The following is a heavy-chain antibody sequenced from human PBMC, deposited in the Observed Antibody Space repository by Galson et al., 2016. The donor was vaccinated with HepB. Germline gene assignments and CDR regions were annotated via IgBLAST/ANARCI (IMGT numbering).Heavy chain of an antibody. Sequence: PALVKPTQTLTLTCTFSGFSLSTVGMCVSWIRQPPGKALEWLAFIDWDNDKHYSPSLESRLTISKDTSKNRVVLTMINVDPVDTATYYCARIPGYSSGWTLFDYWGQGTLVTVSS. CDR2: IDWDNDK. CDR3: ARIPGYSSGWTLFDY. CDR1: GFSLSTVGMC. D-gene: IGHD6-19*01. V-gene: IGHV2-70*01. J-gene: IGHJ4*02.